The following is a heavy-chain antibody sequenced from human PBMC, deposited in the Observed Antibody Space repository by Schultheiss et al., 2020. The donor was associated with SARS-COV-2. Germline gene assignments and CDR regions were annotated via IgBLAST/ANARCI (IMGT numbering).Heavy chain of an antibody. V-gene: IGHV3-30*18. CDR1: GFTFSSYS. CDR2: ISYDGSNK. CDR3: AKESGSYFDY. J-gene: IGHJ4*02. D-gene: IGHD3-10*01. Sequence: GGSLRLSCAASGFTFSSYSMNWVRQAPGKGLEWVAVISYDGSNKYYADSVKGRFTISRDNSKNTLYLQMNSLRAEDTAVYYCAKESGSYFDYWGQGTLVTVSS.